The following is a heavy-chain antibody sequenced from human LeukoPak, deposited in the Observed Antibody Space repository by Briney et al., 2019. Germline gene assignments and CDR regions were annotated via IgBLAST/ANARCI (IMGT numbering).Heavy chain of an antibody. CDR3: ARSPLADYFDY. D-gene: IGHD3-3*02. CDR2: ISNSGNTI. CDR1: GFTFRSYS. V-gene: IGHV3-48*04. Sequence: GGSLRLSCAASGFTFRSYSMNWVRRAPGKGLEWVSYISNSGNTIYYADSVKGRFTISRDNAKSSLYLQMNSLRAEDTAVYYCARSPLADYFDYWGQGTLVTVSS. J-gene: IGHJ4*02.